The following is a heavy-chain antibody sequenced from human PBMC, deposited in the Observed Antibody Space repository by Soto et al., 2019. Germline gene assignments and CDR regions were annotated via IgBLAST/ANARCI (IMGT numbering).Heavy chain of an antibody. J-gene: IGHJ4*02. CDR3: ARVGSSSGSVY. D-gene: IGHD6-6*01. CDR2: IYYSGST. CDR1: GGSISSSSYY. V-gene: IGHV4-39*01. Sequence: SETLSLTCTVSGGSISSSSYYWGWIRQPPGKGLEWIGSIYYSGSTYYNPSLKSRVTISVDTSKNQFSLKLSSVTAADTAVYYCARVGSSSGSVYWGQGTLVTVSS.